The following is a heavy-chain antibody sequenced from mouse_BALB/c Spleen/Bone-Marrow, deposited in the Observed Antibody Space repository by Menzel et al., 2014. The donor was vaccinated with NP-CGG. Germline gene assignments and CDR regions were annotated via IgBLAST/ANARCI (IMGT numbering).Heavy chain of an antibody. V-gene: IGHV10-1*02. D-gene: IGHD2-1*01. CDR3: VRGYGNLDY. J-gene: IGHJ2*01. CDR1: GFTFKTYA. Sequence: EVKVVESGGGLVQPKGSLKLSCAASGFTFKTYAMNWVRRAPGKGLEWVAHIRSKSNNYATYYADSVKDRFTISRDDSQSMLYLQMNNLKTEDTAIYSCVRGYGNLDYWGQGTTLTVSS. CDR2: IRSKSNNYAT.